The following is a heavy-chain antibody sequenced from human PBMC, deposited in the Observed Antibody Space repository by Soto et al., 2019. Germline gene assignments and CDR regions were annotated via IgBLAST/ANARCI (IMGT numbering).Heavy chain of an antibody. CDR1: GFTFSSSG. CDR3: AKSPPAVAGYFDY. V-gene: IGHV3-30*18. J-gene: IGHJ4*02. CDR2: TSFVGSSG. D-gene: IGHD6-19*01. Sequence: QVQLVESGGGVVQPGRSLRLSCAASGFTFSSSGMHWVRQAPGKGLEWVAVTSFVGSSGYYADSVRGRFTISRDNSNNTLYLQMNSLRAEDTAVYYCAKSPPAVAGYFDYWGQGTLVTVSS.